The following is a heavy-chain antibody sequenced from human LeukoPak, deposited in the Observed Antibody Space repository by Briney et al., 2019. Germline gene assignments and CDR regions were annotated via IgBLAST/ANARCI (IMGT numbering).Heavy chain of an antibody. D-gene: IGHD3-22*01. CDR2: IYYSGST. CDR1: GGSISSGDYY. CDR3: AREDVVTMTENWYFDL. Sequence: SETLSLTCTVSGGSISSGDYYWSCIRQPPGKGLEWIGYIYYSGSTYYNPSLKSRVTISVDTSKNQFSLKLSSVTAADTAVYYCAREDVVTMTENWYFDLWGRSSLVTVSS. J-gene: IGHJ2*01. V-gene: IGHV4-30-4*01.